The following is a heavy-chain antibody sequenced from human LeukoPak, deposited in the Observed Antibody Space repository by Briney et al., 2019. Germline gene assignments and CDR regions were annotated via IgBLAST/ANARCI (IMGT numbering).Heavy chain of an antibody. V-gene: IGHV3-15*01. D-gene: IGHD3-10*01. J-gene: IGHJ4*02. CDR3: TTGEEGYYYGSGSYYNSGQFDY. CDR1: GFTFSNAW. CDR2: IKSKTDGGTT. Sequence: GGSLRLSCAASGFTFSNAWMSWVRQAPGKGLEWVGRIKSKTDGGTTDYAAPVKGRFTISRDDSKNTLYLQMNSLKTEDTAVYYCTTGEEGYYYGSGSYYNSGQFDYWGQGTQVTVSS.